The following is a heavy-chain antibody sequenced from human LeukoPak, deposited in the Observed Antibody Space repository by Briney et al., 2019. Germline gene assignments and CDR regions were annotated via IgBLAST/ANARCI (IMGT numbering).Heavy chain of an antibody. D-gene: IGHD2-2*01. CDR3: AKDDSANPRDCSSTSCYASYFDY. Sequence: PGGSLRLSCAASGFTFSSYAMSWVRQAPGKGLEWVSAISGSGGSTYYADSVKGRFTISRDNSKNTLYLQMNSLRAEDTAVYYCAKDDSANPRDCSSTSCYASYFDYWGQGTLVTVSS. V-gene: IGHV3-23*01. J-gene: IGHJ4*02. CDR1: GFTFSSYA. CDR2: ISGSGGST.